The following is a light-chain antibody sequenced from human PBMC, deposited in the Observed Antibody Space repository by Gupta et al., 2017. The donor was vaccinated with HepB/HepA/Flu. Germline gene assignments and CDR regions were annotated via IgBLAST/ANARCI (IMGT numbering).Light chain of an antibody. V-gene: IGLV2-11*01. CDR2: DVS. CDR3: CSYAGSYTYV. Sequence: QSALTQPRSVAGSPGPSVTIPCPGTTSDVGGYNYVSWYQQHPGEAPKLMIYDVSQRPSGVPDRFSGSKSGNTASLTISGLQAEDEADYYCCSYAGSYTYVFGTGTRVTVL. CDR1: TSDVGGYNY. J-gene: IGLJ1*01.